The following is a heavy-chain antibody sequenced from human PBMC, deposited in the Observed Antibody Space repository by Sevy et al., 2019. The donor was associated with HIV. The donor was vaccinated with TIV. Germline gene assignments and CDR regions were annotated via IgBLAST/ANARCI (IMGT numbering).Heavy chain of an antibody. D-gene: IGHD1-26*01. J-gene: IGHJ4*02. V-gene: IGHV4-59*08. CDR2: IYYNGQI. CDR3: AGENAWGRGYS. CDR1: GGSITSLY. Sequence: SETLSLTCTVSGGSITSLYWNWIRQPPGKGREWIATIYYNGQINYNPSLKSRVTLSLDTSKNQFSLRLSSVTAADTAMYYCAGENAWGRGYSWGQGTLVTVSS.